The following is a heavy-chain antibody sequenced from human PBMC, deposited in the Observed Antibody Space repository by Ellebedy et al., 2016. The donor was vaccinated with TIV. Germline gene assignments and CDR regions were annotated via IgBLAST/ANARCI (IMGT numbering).Heavy chain of an antibody. CDR2: ISDSGGNT. D-gene: IGHD6-13*01. Sequence: GESLKISXAASGFPCSSYAMSWVRQPRGKGLEWVSSISDSGGNTYYADSVRGRFTFSRDNSKTTLYLQMNSLRAEDTAVYYCAKGWLGAGAGTDFDYWGRGTLVTVSS. V-gene: IGHV3-23*01. J-gene: IGHJ4*02. CDR3: AKGWLGAGAGTDFDY. CDR1: GFPCSSYA.